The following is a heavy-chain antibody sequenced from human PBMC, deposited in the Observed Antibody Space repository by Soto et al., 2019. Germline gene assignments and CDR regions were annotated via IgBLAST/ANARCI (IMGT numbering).Heavy chain of an antibody. D-gene: IGHD6-13*01. Sequence: SETLSLTCTVSGGSISSGCYYWSWIRQHPGKGLEWIGYIYYSGSTHYNPSLKSRVIISVDTSKNLFSLKLSSVTAADTAVYYCARASPNIAAAGTLDYWGQGTLVTVSS. CDR1: GGSISSGCYY. CDR3: ARASPNIAAAGTLDY. CDR2: IYYSGST. J-gene: IGHJ4*02. V-gene: IGHV4-31*03.